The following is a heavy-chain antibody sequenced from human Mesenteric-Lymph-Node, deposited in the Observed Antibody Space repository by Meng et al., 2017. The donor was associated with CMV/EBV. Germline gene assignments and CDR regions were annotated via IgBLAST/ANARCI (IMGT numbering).Heavy chain of an antibody. J-gene: IGHJ6*02. CDR1: GFTFSTYG. D-gene: IGHD2-2*01. V-gene: IGHV3-48*04. Sequence: ETLSLTCAASGFTFSTYGMNWVRQAPGKGLEWVSYISYSSAIIYYTDSVKGRFTISRDNAKNSLYLQMNSLRAEDTAVYYCARYCSSTSCSMWYYYYYGMDVWGQGTTVTVSS. CDR2: ISYSSAII. CDR3: ARYCSSTSCSMWYYYYYGMDV.